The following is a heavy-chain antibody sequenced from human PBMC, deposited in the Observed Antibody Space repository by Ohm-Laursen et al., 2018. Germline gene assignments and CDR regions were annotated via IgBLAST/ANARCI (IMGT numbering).Heavy chain of an antibody. CDR2: IKQDGSEK. D-gene: IGHD6-13*01. J-gene: IGHJ4*02. V-gene: IGHV3-7*01. Sequence: SLRLSCAASGFTFSSYWMSWVRQAPGKGLEWVANIKQDGSEKYYVDSVKGRFTISRDNAKNSLYLQMNSLRAEDTAVYYCARDWVIEAAAGNDYWGQGTLVTVSS. CDR3: ARDWVIEAAAGNDY. CDR1: GFTFSSYW.